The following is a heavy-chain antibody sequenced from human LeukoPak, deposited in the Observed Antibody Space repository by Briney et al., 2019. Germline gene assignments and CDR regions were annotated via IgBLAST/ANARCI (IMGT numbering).Heavy chain of an antibody. CDR1: GGSISSYY. CDR2: IYYSGST. D-gene: IGHD3-10*01. CDR3: ARGSLSTVLDYYYYMDI. Sequence: SETLSLTCTVSGGSISSYYWSWIRQPSGKGLEWIGYIYYSGSTNYNPSLKSRVTISVDTSKNQFSLKLSSVTAADTAVYYCARGSLSTVLDYYYYMDIWGKGTTVTVSS. J-gene: IGHJ6*03. V-gene: IGHV4-59*01.